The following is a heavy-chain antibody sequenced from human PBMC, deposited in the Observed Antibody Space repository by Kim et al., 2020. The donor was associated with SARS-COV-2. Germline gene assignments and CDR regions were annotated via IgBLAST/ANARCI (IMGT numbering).Heavy chain of an antibody. CDR2: INPSGGST. CDR1: GYTFTSYY. Sequence: ASVKVSCKASGYTFTSYYMHWVRQAPGQGLEWMGIINPSGGSTSYAQKFQGRVTMTRDTSTSTVYMELSSLRSEDTAVYYCARGSPVYYDIWTGYYRDYWGQGTLVTVSS. J-gene: IGHJ4*02. V-gene: IGHV1-46*01. CDR3: ARGSPVYYDIWTGYYRDY. D-gene: IGHD3-9*01.